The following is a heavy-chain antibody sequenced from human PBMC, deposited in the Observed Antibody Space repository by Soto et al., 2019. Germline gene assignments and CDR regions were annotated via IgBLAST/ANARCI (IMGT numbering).Heavy chain of an antibody. CDR2: IVVGSGNT. J-gene: IGHJ6*02. D-gene: IGHD2-2*01. Sequence: QMQLVQSGPEVKKPGTSVRVSCKASGFTYSTSAVQWVRQARGQRLEWIGWIVVGSGNTNYAQKFQERVTITRDMSTSTAYMELSSLRAEDTAVYYCAAGGGGCSGTSCYQGGWYYGMYVWGQGTTVTVSS. V-gene: IGHV1-58*01. CDR3: AAGGGGCSGTSCYQGGWYYGMYV. CDR1: GFTYSTSA.